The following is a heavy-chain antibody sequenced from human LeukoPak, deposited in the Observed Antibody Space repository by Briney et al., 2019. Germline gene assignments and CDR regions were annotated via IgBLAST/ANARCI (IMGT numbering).Heavy chain of an antibody. D-gene: IGHD3-10*01. V-gene: IGHV3-9*01. CDR2: ISWNSGSI. CDR1: GFTFDDYA. Sequence: GRSLRLSCAASGFTFDDYAMHWVRQAPGKGLEWVSGISWNSGSIGYADSVKGRFTSSRDNAKNSLYLQMNSLRAEDTALYYCAKEITYYYGSGSSTFDYWGQGTLVTVSS. J-gene: IGHJ4*02. CDR3: AKEITYYYGSGSSTFDY.